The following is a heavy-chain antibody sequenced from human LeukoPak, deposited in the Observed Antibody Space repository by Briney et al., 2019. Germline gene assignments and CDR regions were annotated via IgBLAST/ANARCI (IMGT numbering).Heavy chain of an antibody. D-gene: IGHD2-15*01. Sequence: PGGSLRLSCAASGFTFSSYEMNWVRQAPGKGLVWVSRLSSDGSSTFYADSVKGRFTISRDNAKNTLFLQMNSLRAEDTALYYCARGSLSAHDYWGQGTLVTVSS. CDR3: ARGSLSAHDY. CDR1: GFTFSSYE. V-gene: IGHV3-74*01. J-gene: IGHJ4*02. CDR2: LSSDGSST.